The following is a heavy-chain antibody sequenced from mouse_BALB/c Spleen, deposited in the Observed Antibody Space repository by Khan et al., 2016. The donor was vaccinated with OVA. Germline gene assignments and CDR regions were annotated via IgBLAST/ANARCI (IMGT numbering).Heavy chain of an antibody. J-gene: IGHJ4*01. D-gene: IGHD1-1*01. Sequence: DLVEPGASVKLSCKASGYTFTSYWINWIKERPGQGLEWIGQIGPGSGSAYYNELFKGKATLTVDTSSSTVYIQLSSLSSEDSAVYFCARSNYYGRCLYAIDYWGQGTSVTVSS. CDR2: IGPGSGSA. CDR3: ARSNYYGRCLYAIDY. V-gene: IGHV1S41*01. CDR1: GYTFTSYW.